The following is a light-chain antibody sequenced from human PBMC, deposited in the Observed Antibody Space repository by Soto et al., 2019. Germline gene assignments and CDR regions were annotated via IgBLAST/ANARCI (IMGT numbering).Light chain of an antibody. CDR3: QQCISYPIT. CDR1: QSIGIR. J-gene: IGKJ5*01. Sequence: DIQVTQSPSTLSASVGERVTITCRASQSIGIRLAWYQQKPGRAPNLLIYDASSLESGIPSRFSGSGSGTEFTLTVSSLQPDDFATYYCQQCISYPITFGQGTRLEIK. CDR2: DAS. V-gene: IGKV1-5*01.